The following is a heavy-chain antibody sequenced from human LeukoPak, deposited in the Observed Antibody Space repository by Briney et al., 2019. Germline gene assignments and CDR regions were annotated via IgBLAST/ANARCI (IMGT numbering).Heavy chain of an antibody. CDR2: IYYSGTT. D-gene: IGHD6-13*01. Sequence: SETLSLTCTVSGDSISSYYWSWIRQPPGKGLEWIGYIYYSGTTNYNPSLKSRVTISVDTSKNQFSLKLSSVTAADTAVYYCARDGGQLVSYYYYYMDVWGKGTTVTVSS. CDR3: ARDGGQLVSYYYYYMDV. V-gene: IGHV4-59*12. J-gene: IGHJ6*03. CDR1: GDSISSYY.